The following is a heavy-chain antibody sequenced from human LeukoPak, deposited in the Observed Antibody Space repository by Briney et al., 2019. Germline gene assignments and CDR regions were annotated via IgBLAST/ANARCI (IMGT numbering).Heavy chain of an antibody. Sequence: GGSLRLSCGASGFTFSSYGMHWVRQAPGKGLEWVAFIRYDGSNKYYADSVKGRFTISRDNSKNTLYLQMNSLRAEDTAVYYCARDRRIAAAGADPFVGYWGQGTLVTVSS. CDR2: IRYDGSNK. V-gene: IGHV3-30*02. CDR1: GFTFSSYG. D-gene: IGHD6-13*01. J-gene: IGHJ4*02. CDR3: ARDRRIAAAGADPFVGY.